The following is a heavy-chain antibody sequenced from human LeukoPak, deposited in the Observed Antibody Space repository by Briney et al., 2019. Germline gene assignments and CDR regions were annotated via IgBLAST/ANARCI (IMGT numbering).Heavy chain of an antibody. Sequence: GASVKVSCKASGYTFTSYDINWGRQGTGQGLEWMGWMNPNSGNTGYAQKFQGRVTMTRNTSISTAYMELSSLRSEDTAVYYCARVLSSIPSRPFDYWGQGTLVTVSS. CDR1: GYTFTSYD. J-gene: IGHJ4*02. D-gene: IGHD6-6*01. CDR2: MNPNSGNT. V-gene: IGHV1-8*01. CDR3: ARVLSSIPSRPFDY.